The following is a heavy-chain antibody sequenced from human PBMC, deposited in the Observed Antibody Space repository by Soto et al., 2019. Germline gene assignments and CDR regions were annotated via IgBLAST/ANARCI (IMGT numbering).Heavy chain of an antibody. D-gene: IGHD6-6*01. V-gene: IGHV3-23*01. CDR1: GFTFSSYA. J-gene: IGHJ6*03. CDR3: AKTRSRRAARPAYYYYYMDG. Sequence: SLRLSCAASGFTFSSYAMSWVRQAPGKGLEWVSAISGSGGSTYYADSVKGRFTISRDNSKNTLYLQMNSLRAEDTAVYYCAKTRSRRAARPAYYYYYMDGWGKGTTVTVAS. CDR2: ISGSGGST.